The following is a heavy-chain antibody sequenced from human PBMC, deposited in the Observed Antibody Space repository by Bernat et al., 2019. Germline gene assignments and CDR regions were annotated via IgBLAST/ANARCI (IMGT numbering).Heavy chain of an antibody. V-gene: IGHV3-23*01. Sequence: EVQLLESGGGLVQPGGSLRLSCAASGFTFSSYAMSWVRQAPGKGLEWVSAISGSGGSTYYADSVKGRFTISRDNSKNTLYLQMNSLRAEDTAVYYCARGGAMITFGGPSPGAVDIWGQGTMVTVSS. CDR2: ISGSGGST. D-gene: IGHD3-16*01. CDR1: GFTFSSYA. CDR3: ARGGAMITFGGPSPGAVDI. J-gene: IGHJ3*02.